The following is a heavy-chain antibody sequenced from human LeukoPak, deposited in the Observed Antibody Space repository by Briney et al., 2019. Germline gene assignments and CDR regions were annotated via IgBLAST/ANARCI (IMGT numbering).Heavy chain of an antibody. J-gene: IGHJ4*02. CDR1: GFTFGNAW. Sequence: PGGSLRLSCAASGFTFGNAWMSWVRQAPGKGLEWVGRIKSKIDGGTIDYAAPVKGRFTISRDDSKNTLSLEMISLKTEDTAVYYCSTSFYDSSGYRCWGQGTLVTVSS. CDR3: STSFYDSSGYRC. D-gene: IGHD3-22*01. CDR2: IKSKIDGGTI. V-gene: IGHV3-15*01.